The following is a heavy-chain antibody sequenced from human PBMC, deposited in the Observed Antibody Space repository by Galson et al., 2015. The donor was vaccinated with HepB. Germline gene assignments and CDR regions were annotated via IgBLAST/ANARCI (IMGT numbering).Heavy chain of an antibody. CDR3: AVVDCSSTSCYTPDY. V-gene: IGHV1-18*01. J-gene: IGHJ4*02. Sequence: SVKVSCKASGYTFTSYGISWVRQAPGQGLEWMGWISAYNGNTNYAQKLQGRVTMTTDTSTSTAYMELRSLRSDDTAVYYCAVVDCSSTSCYTPDYWGQGTLVTVSS. D-gene: IGHD2-2*02. CDR1: GYTFTSYG. CDR2: ISAYNGNT.